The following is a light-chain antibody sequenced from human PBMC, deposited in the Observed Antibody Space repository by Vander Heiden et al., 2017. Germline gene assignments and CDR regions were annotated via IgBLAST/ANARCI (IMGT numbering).Light chain of an antibody. CDR3: QQYGSSPLT. J-gene: IGKJ1*01. CDR1: QSVSNSF. Sequence: EIVLTQSPGTLSLSPGEGATLSCRASQSVSNSFLAWYQQKPGQAPRLLIYEASSRASGIPDRFSGSGSGTDFTLTISRLEPEDFAMYYCQQYGSSPLTFGQGRKVEIK. V-gene: IGKV3-20*01. CDR2: EAS.